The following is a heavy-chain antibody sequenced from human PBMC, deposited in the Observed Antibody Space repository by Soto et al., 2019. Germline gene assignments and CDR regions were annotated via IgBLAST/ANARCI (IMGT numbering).Heavy chain of an antibody. CDR1: GFTFSSYS. CDR2: INSSSSYI. CDR3: ARDPTSCYGECVYYHNGMDV. J-gene: IGHJ6*02. V-gene: IGHV3-21*01. D-gene: IGHD2-2*01. Sequence: EVQLVESGGGLVKPGGSLRLSCAASGFTFSSYSMNWVRQAPGKGLEWVSSINSSSSYIYYADSVKGRFTISRDNANNSLSLQMTSLRAEYKAVYSCARDPTSCYGECVYYHNGMDVWGQGTTVTVAS.